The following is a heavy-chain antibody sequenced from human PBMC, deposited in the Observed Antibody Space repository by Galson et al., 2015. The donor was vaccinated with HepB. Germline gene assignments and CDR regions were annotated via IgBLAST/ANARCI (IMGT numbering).Heavy chain of an antibody. CDR2: ITWNSGTI. CDR1: GFTFDHYA. V-gene: IGHV3-9*01. Sequence: SLRLSCAASGFTFDHYAMHWVRQVPGKGLEWVSGITWNSGTIGYADSVKGRFTISRDNAKKSLYLQMNSLRTEDTALYYCAKDMGSGYGSMDVWGQGTTVTVSS. CDR3: AKDMGSGYGSMDV. D-gene: IGHD5-12*01. J-gene: IGHJ6*02.